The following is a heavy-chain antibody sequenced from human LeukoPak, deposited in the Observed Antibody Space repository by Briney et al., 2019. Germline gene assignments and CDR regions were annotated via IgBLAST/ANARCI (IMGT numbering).Heavy chain of an antibody. CDR3: TRDLKSGYDFWSGYSATFDY. Sequence: GGSLRLSCTASGFTFGDYVMSWFRQAPGEGLEWVGFIRSEAYGGTTEYAASVKGRFTISRDDSKCIAYLQMNSLKTEDTAVYYCTRDLKSGYDFWSGYSATFDYWGQGTLVTVSS. V-gene: IGHV3-49*03. J-gene: IGHJ4*02. CDR2: IRSEAYGGTT. CDR1: GFTFGDYV. D-gene: IGHD3-3*01.